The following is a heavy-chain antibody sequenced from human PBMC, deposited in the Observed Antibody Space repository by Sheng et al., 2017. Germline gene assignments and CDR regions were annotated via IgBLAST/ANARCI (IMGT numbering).Heavy chain of an antibody. CDR3: ARVKVAVVAANRYFDY. CDR1: GYSISSGYY. J-gene: IGHJ4*02. V-gene: IGHV4-38-2*01. Sequence: QVQLQESGPGLVKPSETLSLTCAVSGYSISSGYYWGWIRQPPGKGLEWIGSIYHSGSTYYNPSLKSRVTISVDTSKNQFSLKLSSVTAADTAVYYCARVKVAVVAANRYFDYWGQGTLVTVSS. CDR2: IYHSGST. D-gene: IGHD2-15*01.